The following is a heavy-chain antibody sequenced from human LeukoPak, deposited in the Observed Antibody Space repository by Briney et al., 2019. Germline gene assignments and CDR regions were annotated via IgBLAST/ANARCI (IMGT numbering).Heavy chain of an antibody. V-gene: IGHV3-23*01. CDR2: ISGSGDST. CDR1: GFTFSSYA. Sequence: GGSLRLSCAASGFTFSSYAMSWVRQAPGKGLEWVSAISGSGDSTYYAASVKGRFTISRDNSKNTLYLQMNSLRAEDTAVYYCAKGPSDIVVSYYGMDVWGQGTTVTVSS. D-gene: IGHD5-12*01. J-gene: IGHJ6*02. CDR3: AKGPSDIVVSYYGMDV.